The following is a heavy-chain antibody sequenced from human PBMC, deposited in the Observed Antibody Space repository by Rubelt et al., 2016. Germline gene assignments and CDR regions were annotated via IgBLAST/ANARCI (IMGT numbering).Heavy chain of an antibody. CDR1: GYTFTTYG. D-gene: IGHD6-13*01. V-gene: IGHV1-18*01. CDR2: ISTYNGNT. Sequence: QVQLVQSGAEVKKPGASVKVSCKASGYTFTTYGISWVRQAPGQGLEWMGWISTYNGNTNYAQKLPVRATRTPATSTSTAYMELRSRSFDDTAVYYCARRQQLGPFDYWGQGTLVTVSS. J-gene: IGHJ4*02. CDR3: ARRQQLGPFDY.